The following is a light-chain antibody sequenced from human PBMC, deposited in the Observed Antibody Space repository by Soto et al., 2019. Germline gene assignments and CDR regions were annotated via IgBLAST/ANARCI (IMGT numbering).Light chain of an antibody. J-gene: IGKJ1*01. Sequence: DIQMTQSPSSLSASVGDRVTITCRASQRISSYLNWYQQKPGKAPKLLIYAASSLQSGVPSRFSGSESGTDFTLTISSLQPEDFAAYYCQQSYSSRWTFGQGTKVEIK. CDR2: AAS. CDR3: QQSYSSRWT. CDR1: QRISSY. V-gene: IGKV1-39*01.